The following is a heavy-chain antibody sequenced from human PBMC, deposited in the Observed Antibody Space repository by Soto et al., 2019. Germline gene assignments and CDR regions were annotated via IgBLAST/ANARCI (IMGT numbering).Heavy chain of an antibody. CDR1: GGTFSSYA. Sequence: QVQLVQSGAEVKKPGSSVKVSCKASGGTFSSYAISWVRQAPGQGLEWMGGIIPIFGTANYAQKFQGRVTITADESTTTPYMELSSRRPEDTAVYYGARGGGDYDSSGYYPFGYWGQGTLVTVSS. CDR2: IIPIFGTA. J-gene: IGHJ4*02. CDR3: ARGGGDYDSSGYYPFGY. D-gene: IGHD3-22*01. V-gene: IGHV1-69*01.